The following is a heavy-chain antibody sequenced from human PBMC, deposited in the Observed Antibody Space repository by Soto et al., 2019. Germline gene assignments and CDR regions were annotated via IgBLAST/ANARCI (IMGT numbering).Heavy chain of an antibody. D-gene: IGHD6-13*01. J-gene: IGHJ6*02. V-gene: IGHV3-33*01. Sequence: GGSLRLSCAASGFTFSSYGMHWARQAPGKGLEWVAVIWYDGSNKYYADSVKGRFTISRDNSKNTLYLQMNSLRAEDTAVYYCARDLMGSSSWYGGYYYYGMDVWGQGTTVTVSS. CDR2: IWYDGSNK. CDR3: ARDLMGSSSWYGGYYYYGMDV. CDR1: GFTFSSYG.